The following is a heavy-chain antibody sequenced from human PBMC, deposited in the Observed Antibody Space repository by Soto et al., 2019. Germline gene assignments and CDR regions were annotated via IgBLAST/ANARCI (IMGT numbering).Heavy chain of an antibody. CDR2: ISGSGGST. CDR3: AKNVRFLEWLSNYFGY. V-gene: IGHV3-23*01. Sequence: LRLSCAASGFTFSSYAMSWVRQAPGKGLEWVSAISGSGGSTYYADSVKGRFTISRDNSKNTLYLQMNSLRAEDTAVYYCAKNVRFLEWLSNYFGYWGQGTLVTVSS. J-gene: IGHJ4*02. CDR1: GFTFSSYA. D-gene: IGHD3-3*01.